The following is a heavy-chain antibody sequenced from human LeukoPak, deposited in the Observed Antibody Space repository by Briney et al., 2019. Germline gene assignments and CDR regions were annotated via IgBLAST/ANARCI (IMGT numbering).Heavy chain of an antibody. J-gene: IGHJ6*03. CDR3: ARGYDFWSGYRYFYYYYYMDV. V-gene: IGHV4-61*02. Sequence: SETLSLTCTVSGGSISSGSYYWSWIRQPAGKGLEWIERIYTSGSTNYNPSLKSRVTISVDTSKNQFSLKLSSVTAADTAVYYCARGYDFWSGYRYFYYYYYMDVWGKGTTVTVSS. D-gene: IGHD3-3*01. CDR1: GGSISSGSYY. CDR2: IYTSGST.